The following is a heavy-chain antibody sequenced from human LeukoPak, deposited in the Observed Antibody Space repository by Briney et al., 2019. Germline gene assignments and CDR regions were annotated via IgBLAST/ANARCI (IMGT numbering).Heavy chain of an antibody. CDR2: ISSSGSTI. CDR3: AREVNWFDP. J-gene: IGHJ5*02. CDR1: GFTFSSYE. V-gene: IGHV3-48*03. Sequence: PGGSLRLSCAASGFTFSSYEMNWVRQAPGKWLEWVSYISSSGSTIYYADSVKGRFTISRDNAKNSLYLQMNSLRAEDTAVYYCAREVNWFDPWGQGTLVTVSS.